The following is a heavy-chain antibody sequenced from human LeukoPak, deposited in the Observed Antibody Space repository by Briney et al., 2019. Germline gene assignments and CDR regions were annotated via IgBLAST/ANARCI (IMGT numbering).Heavy chain of an antibody. D-gene: IGHD6-19*01. J-gene: IGHJ4*02. Sequence: GGSLRLSCAASGFSFSKAWMTWVRQAPGKGLEWVGFIRSKAYGGTTEYAASVKGRFTISRDDSKSIAYLQMNSLKTEDTAVYYCTRDVAGYFDYWGQGTLVTVSS. CDR1: GFSFSKAW. V-gene: IGHV3-49*04. CDR3: TRDVAGYFDY. CDR2: IRSKAYGGTT.